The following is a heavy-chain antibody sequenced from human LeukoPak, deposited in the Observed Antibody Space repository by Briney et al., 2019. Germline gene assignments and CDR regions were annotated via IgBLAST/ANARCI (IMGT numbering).Heavy chain of an antibody. CDR3: ATFESAT. Sequence: SETLSLTCTVSGGSIISSRDYWAWIRQPPGKGLEWIGSMHYSGNTLHNPSLKGRVTISVDTSKNQFSLKLHSVSAADTAVYYCATFESATWGQGTLVTVSS. CDR2: MHYSGNT. V-gene: IGHV4-39*01. D-gene: IGHD3-3*01. J-gene: IGHJ5*02. CDR1: GGSIISSRDY.